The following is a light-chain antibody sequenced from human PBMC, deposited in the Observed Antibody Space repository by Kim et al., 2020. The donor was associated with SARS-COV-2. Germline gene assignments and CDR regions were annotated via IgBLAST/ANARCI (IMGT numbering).Light chain of an antibody. Sequence: DIQITQSPSSLSASVGDRVSITCRSSQAINTYLNWYQQKPGRAPKLLIYGVSSLHSGVPTRFSGSGSGTQFTLTISGLQPEDFATYCYQHCYGARTFGQGTKVDIK. V-gene: IGKV1-39*01. CDR3: QHCYGART. J-gene: IGKJ1*01. CDR2: GVS. CDR1: QAINTY.